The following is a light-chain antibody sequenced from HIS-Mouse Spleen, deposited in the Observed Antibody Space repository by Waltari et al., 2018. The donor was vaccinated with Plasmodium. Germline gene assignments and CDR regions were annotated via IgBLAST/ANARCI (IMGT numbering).Light chain of an antibody. CDR2: YYSDSDK. CDR3: MIWPSNASGV. J-gene: IGLJ3*02. Sequence: QPVLTQPPSSSASPGESASLTCTLPSDINVGSKNLYGYQPKPGVPPMYLLYYYSDSDKGQGSGVPSRFSGSKDASANTGILLISGLQSEDEADYYCMIWPSNASGVFGGGTKLTVL. V-gene: IGLV5-37*01. CDR1: SDINVGSKN.